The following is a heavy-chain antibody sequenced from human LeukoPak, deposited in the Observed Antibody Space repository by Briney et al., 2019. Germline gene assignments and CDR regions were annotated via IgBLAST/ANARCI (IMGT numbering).Heavy chain of an antibody. J-gene: IGHJ6*03. Sequence: SETLSLTCTVSGGSISTNSYYWGWIRQPPGKGLEWIGNIYYRGSTYYNPSLKSRVTISVDTSKNQFSLRLSSVTAADTAVYYCARVAYSSSSEXHYYYYYMDV. V-gene: IGHV4-39*01. CDR2: IYYRGST. CDR1: GGSISTNSYY. D-gene: IGHD6-6*01. CDR3: ARVAYSSSSEXHYYYYYMDV.